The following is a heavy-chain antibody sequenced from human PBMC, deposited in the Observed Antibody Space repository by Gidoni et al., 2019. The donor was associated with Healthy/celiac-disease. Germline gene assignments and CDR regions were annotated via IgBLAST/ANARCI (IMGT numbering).Heavy chain of an antibody. J-gene: IGHJ4*02. D-gene: IGHD6-19*01. CDR2: INAGNGNT. Sequence: QVQLVQSGAEVKKPGASVKVSCKASGYTFTSYAMHWVRQAPGQRLEWMGWINAGNGNTKYSQKFQGRVTITRDTSASTAYMELSSLRSEDTAVYYCARGGSSGWNYWGQGTLVTVSS. CDR1: GYTFTSYA. CDR3: ARGGSSGWNY. V-gene: IGHV1-3*01.